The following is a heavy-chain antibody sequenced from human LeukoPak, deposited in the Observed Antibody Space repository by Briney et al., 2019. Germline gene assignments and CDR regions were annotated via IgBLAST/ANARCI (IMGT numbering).Heavy chain of an antibody. CDR2: ISYDGSNE. CDR3: ARDSPNEAILWWSIDY. D-gene: IGHD2-21*01. J-gene: IGHJ4*02. Sequence: WGSLRLSCAASGFTFSSYVMHWVRQAPGKGLEWVAIISYDGSNEYYADSVKGRFNISRDNARNSLYLQMNSLRAEDTAVYYCARDSPNEAILWWSIDYWGQGTLVTVSS. V-gene: IGHV3-30*04. CDR1: GFTFSSYV.